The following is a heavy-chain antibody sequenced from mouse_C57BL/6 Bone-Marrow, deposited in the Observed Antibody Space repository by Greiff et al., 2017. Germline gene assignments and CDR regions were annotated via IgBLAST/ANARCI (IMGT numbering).Heavy chain of an antibody. J-gene: IGHJ4*01. CDR1: GFTFSSYA. CDR3: ARVAYYSNYDAMDY. D-gene: IGHD2-5*01. V-gene: IGHV5-4*01. CDR2: ISDGGSYT. Sequence: EVQVVESGGGLVKPGGSLKLSCAASGFTFSSYAMSWVRQTPEKRLEWVATISDGGSYTYYPDNVKGRFTISRDNAKNNLYLQMSHLKSEDTAMYYCARVAYYSNYDAMDYWGQGTSVTVSS.